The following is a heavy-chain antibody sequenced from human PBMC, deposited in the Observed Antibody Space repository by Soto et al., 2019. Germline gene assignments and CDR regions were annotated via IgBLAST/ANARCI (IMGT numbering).Heavy chain of an antibody. J-gene: IGHJ2*01. CDR2: IYWDDDK. D-gene: IGHD3-22*01. V-gene: IGHV2-5*02. Sequence: SGPTLVNPTQTLTLTCTFSGFSLSTSGVGVGWIRQPPGKALEWLALIYWDDDKRYSPSLKSRLTITKDTSKNQVVLTMTNMDPVDTATYYCAHRRGYYDSSGSSPSAYFDLWGRGALVTVSS. CDR1: GFSLSTSGVG. CDR3: AHRRGYYDSSGSSPSAYFDL.